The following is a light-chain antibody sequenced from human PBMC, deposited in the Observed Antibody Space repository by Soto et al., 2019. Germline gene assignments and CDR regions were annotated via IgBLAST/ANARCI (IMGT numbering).Light chain of an antibody. CDR1: QSISSW. V-gene: IGKV1-5*03. CDR3: QQYNSYSWT. Sequence: DIQMTQSPSTLSASVGDRVTNTCRASQSISSWLAWYQHKPGKAPKLLIYKASSLESGVPSRFSGSGSGTEFTLTISSLQPDDFATYYCQQYNSYSWTFGQGTKVEI. CDR2: KAS. J-gene: IGKJ1*01.